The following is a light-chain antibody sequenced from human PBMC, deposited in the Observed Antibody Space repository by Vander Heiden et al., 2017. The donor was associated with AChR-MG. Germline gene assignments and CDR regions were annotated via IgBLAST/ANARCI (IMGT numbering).Light chain of an antibody. CDR2: GAS. CDR1: QSVSSIY. J-gene: IGKJ2*01. Sequence: ELVVTQSPGTLSLSPGDRATLSCRAGQSVSSIYVAWYQQKLGQAPRLLIYGASYRATGVPDRFSGGGSGTDFPLTISRLGPEDFAVYYCQLFAPSTGGGGYSFGQGTKLEIK. V-gene: IGKV3-20*01. CDR3: QLFAPSTGGGGYS.